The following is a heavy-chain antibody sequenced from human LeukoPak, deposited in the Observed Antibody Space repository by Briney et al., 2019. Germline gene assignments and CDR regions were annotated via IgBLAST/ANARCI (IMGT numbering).Heavy chain of an antibody. J-gene: IGHJ3*02. CDR3: ARDKDDAFDI. V-gene: IGHV1-69*06. Sequence: ASVKVSCKASGGTFSSYAISWVRQAPGQGLEWMGGIIPIFGTANYAQKFQGRVTITADKSTSTAYMELRSLRSDDTAVYYCARDKDDAFDIWGQGTMVTVSS. CDR2: IIPIFGTA. CDR1: GGTFSSYA.